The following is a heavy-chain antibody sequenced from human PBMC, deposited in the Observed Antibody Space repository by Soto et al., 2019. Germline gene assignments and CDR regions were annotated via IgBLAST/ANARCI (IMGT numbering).Heavy chain of an antibody. V-gene: IGHV1-8*01. Sequence: WGLHNTGQGLEWIGWMNTNTNTTDSAEVFEGRVSLTWDTSISTAYMQLNSLKIDDTAVYYCAREVVETSSLWLDPWGQGTLVTVSS. CDR3: AREVVETSSLWLDP. CDR2: MNTNTNTT. J-gene: IGHJ5*02. D-gene: IGHD6-6*01.